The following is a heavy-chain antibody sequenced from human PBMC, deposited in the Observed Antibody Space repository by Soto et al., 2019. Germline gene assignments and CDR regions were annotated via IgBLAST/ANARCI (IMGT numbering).Heavy chain of an antibody. CDR2: INWNGGST. CDR1: GFTFDDYG. Sequence: GGSLRLSCAASGFTFDDYGMSWVRQAPGKGLEWVSGINWNGGSTGYADSVKGRFTISRDNAKNSLYLQMNSLRAEDTALYYCARELGAAAGTSFRFDPWGQGTLVTVSS. CDR3: ARELGAAAGTSFRFDP. J-gene: IGHJ5*02. D-gene: IGHD6-13*01. V-gene: IGHV3-20*04.